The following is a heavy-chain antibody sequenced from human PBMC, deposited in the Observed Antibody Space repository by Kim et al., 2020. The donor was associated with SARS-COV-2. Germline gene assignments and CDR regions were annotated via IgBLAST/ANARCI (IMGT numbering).Heavy chain of an antibody. CDR1: GFTFSSYG. CDR2: ISYDGSNK. CDR3: ARGYQILPVIYYFDY. Sequence: GGSLRLSCAASGFTFSSYGMHWVRQAPGKGLEWVAVISYDGSNKYYADSVKGRFTISRDNSKNTLYLQMNSLRAEDTAVYYCARGYQILPVIYYFDYWGQGTLVTVSS. J-gene: IGHJ4*02. D-gene: IGHD2-21*01. V-gene: IGHV3-33*05.